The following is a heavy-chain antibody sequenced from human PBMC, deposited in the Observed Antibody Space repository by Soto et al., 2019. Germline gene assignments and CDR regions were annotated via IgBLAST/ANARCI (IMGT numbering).Heavy chain of an antibody. CDR3: AKDLTPVTASSVDLRGDFDY. CDR1: GFSFSTYA. J-gene: IGHJ4*02. D-gene: IGHD4-17*01. Sequence: EVQLLESGGGLVQPGGSLRLSCAASGFSFSTYAMSWVRQAPGKGLEWVSSMSVSGGTTAYADSVKGRFTISRDISKNTLYIQMNSLRAEDTAVYYCAKDLTPVTASSVDLRGDFDYWGQGTLVTVSS. CDR2: MSVSGGTT. V-gene: IGHV3-23*01.